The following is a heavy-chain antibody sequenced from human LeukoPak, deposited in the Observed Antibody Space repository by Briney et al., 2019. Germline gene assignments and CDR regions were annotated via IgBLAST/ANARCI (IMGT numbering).Heavy chain of an antibody. V-gene: IGHV4-38-2*02. J-gene: IGHJ6*03. Sequence: PSETLSLTCTVSGYSISSSYYWGWIRQPPGKGLEWIGSIYHSGSTYYNPSLKSRVTISVDTSKNQFSLKLSSVTAADTAVYYCARQGYRYNWNAHYYYYMDVWGKGTTVTISS. CDR1: GYSISSSYY. CDR3: ARQGYRYNWNAHYYYYMDV. CDR2: IYHSGST. D-gene: IGHD1-1*01.